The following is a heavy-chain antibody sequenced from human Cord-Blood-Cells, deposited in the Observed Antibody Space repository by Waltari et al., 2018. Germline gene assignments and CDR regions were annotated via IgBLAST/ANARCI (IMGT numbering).Heavy chain of an antibody. Sequence: QLQLQESGPGLVKPSEPLSITCTVSGATISSSSSNWRWISQLPVKGLEWIGIIYYSGSTYYNPSLKSRVTISVDTSKNQFSLKLSSVAAADTAVYYCARVGGSGSYYNWFDPWGQGTLVTVSS. D-gene: IGHD3-10*01. CDR3: ARVGGSGSYYNWFDP. J-gene: IGHJ5*02. V-gene: IGHV4-39*01. CDR2: IYYSGST. CDR1: GATISSSSSN.